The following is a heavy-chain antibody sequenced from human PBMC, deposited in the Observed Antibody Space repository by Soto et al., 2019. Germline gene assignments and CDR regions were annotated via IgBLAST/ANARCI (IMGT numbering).Heavy chain of an antibody. CDR1: GFTFSSYA. J-gene: IGHJ4*02. CDR3: AKVDLATINSYFDY. V-gene: IGHV3-23*01. CDR2: ISGSGGST. D-gene: IGHD5-12*01. Sequence: PGGSLRLSCAASGFTFSSYAMSWVRQAPGKGLEWVSAISGSGGSTYYTDSVKGRFTISRDNSKNTLYLQMNSLRAEDTAVYYCAKVDLATINSYFDYWGQGTLVTVSS.